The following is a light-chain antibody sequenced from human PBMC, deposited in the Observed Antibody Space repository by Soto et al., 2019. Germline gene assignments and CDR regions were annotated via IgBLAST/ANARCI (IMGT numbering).Light chain of an antibody. CDR1: QSVSSTY. Sequence: EIVLTQSPGTLSLSPGERATLSCRASQSVSSTYLVWYQQKPGQAPRLLIYGATSRASGIPDRFSGSGSGTDFTLTISRLEPEDFAVYYCQQFGSSLFTFGPGTKVDFK. V-gene: IGKV3-20*01. J-gene: IGKJ3*01. CDR3: QQFGSSLFT. CDR2: GAT.